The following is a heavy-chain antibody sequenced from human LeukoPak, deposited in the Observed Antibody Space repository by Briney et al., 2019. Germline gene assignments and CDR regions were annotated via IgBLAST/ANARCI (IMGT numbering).Heavy chain of an antibody. CDR3: ARDQVVGGYSYGSLDY. CDR1: GYTFTGYY. CDR2: INPNSGGT. Sequence: GASVKVSCKASGYTFTGYYMHWVRQAPGQGLEWMGWINPNSGGTNYAQKFQGRVTMTRDTSISTAYMELSRLRSDDTAVYYCARDQVVGGYSYGSLDYWGQGTLVTVSS. J-gene: IGHJ4*02. V-gene: IGHV1-2*02. D-gene: IGHD5-18*01.